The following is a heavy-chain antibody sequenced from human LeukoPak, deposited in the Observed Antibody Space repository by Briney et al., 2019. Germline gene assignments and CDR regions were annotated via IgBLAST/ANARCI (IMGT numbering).Heavy chain of an antibody. J-gene: IGHJ4*02. CDR1: GFTFSSYA. CDR2: ISGSGGST. D-gene: IGHD1-26*01. CDR3: AKDSAEWELRNPFDY. V-gene: IGHV3-23*01. Sequence: GGSLRLSCAASGFTFSSYAMSWVRQAPGKGLEWVSAISGSGGSTYYADSVKGRFTISRGNSKNTLYLQMNSLRAEDTAVYYCAKDSAEWELRNPFDYWGQGTLVTVSS.